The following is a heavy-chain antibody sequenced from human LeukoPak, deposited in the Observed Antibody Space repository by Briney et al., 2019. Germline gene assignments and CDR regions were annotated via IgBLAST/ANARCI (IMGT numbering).Heavy chain of an antibody. CDR2: IIPIFGIA. J-gene: IGHJ6*02. D-gene: IGHD3-22*01. Sequence: ASVNVSCKASGGTFSSYAISWVRQAPGQGLEWMGRIIPIFGIANYAQKFQGRVTITADKSTSTAYMELSSLRSEDTAVYYCARDSSGYGPYYYGMDVWGQGTTVTVSS. CDR3: ARDSSGYGPYYYGMDV. CDR1: GGTFSSYA. V-gene: IGHV1-69*04.